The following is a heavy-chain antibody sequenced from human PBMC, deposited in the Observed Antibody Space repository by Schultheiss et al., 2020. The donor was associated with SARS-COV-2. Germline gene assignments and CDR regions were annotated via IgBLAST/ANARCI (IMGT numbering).Heavy chain of an antibody. CDR3: ARGVLTPDYYYYMDV. D-gene: IGHD4/OR15-4a*01. Sequence: ASVKVSCKASGYTFTSYGISWVRQAPGQGLEWMGWISAYNGNTNYAQKLQGRVTMTTDTSTSTAYMELRSLRSDDTAVYYCARGVLTPDYYYYMDVWGKGTTVTVSS. J-gene: IGHJ6*03. CDR2: ISAYNGNT. CDR1: GYTFTSYG. V-gene: IGHV1-18*01.